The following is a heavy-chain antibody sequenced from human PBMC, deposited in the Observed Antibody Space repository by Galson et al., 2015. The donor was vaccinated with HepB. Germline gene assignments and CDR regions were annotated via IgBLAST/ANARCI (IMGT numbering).Heavy chain of an antibody. J-gene: IGHJ6*03. CDR3: AREGGVYCGGDCYFYYYYMDV. CDR2: TYYRSKWYN. D-gene: IGHD2-21*01. V-gene: IGHV6-1*01. CDR1: GDSVSSNSAA. Sequence: CAISGDSVSSNSAAWNWIRQSPSRGLEWLGRTYYRSKWYNDYAVSVKSRITINPDTSKNQFSLQLNSVTPEDTAVYYCAREGGVYCGGDCYFYYYYMDVRGKGTTVTVSS.